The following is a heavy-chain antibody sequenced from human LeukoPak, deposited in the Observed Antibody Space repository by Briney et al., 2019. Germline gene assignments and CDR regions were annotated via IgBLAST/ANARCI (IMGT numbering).Heavy chain of an antibody. Sequence: GGSLRLSCAASGFTFSSYAMSWVRQAPGKGLEWVSAISGSGGSTYYADSVKGRFTISRDNAKNSLDLQISSLRAEDTAVYYCAREVVRGTKSYFDYWGQGTLVTVSS. V-gene: IGHV3-23*01. D-gene: IGHD1-26*01. CDR3: AREVVRGTKSYFDY. CDR1: GFTFSSYA. J-gene: IGHJ4*02. CDR2: ISGSGGST.